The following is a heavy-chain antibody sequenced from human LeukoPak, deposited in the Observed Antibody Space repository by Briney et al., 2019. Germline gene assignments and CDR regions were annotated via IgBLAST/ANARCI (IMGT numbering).Heavy chain of an antibody. CDR2: INPNSGGT. J-gene: IGHJ5*02. CDR1: GYTFTGYY. D-gene: IGHD3-22*01. Sequence: ASVKVSCKASGYTFTGYYMHWVRQAPGQGLEWMGWINPNSGGTNYAQKFQGRVTMTRDTSISTAYVELSRLRSDDTAVYYCAREYYYDSSAVNWFDPWGQGTLVTVSS. V-gene: IGHV1-2*02. CDR3: AREYYYDSSAVNWFDP.